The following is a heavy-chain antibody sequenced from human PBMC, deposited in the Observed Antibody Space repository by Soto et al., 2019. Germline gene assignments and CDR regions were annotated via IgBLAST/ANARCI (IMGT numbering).Heavy chain of an antibody. Sequence: PETLSLTCTVSGGAVSSTNYFWGCIRKPPGKCLEWIGTLSYSGSTKYNPSLTSRVTMTEDTTKNQFALKXYAASAADTAVYYCARREDSSTYSGGVVDSDTCVKVTTVT. CDR1: GGAVSSTNYF. CDR2: LSYSGST. V-gene: IGHV4-39*01. J-gene: IGHJ3*02. D-gene: IGHD6-6*01. CDR3: ARREDSSTYSGGVVDSDT.